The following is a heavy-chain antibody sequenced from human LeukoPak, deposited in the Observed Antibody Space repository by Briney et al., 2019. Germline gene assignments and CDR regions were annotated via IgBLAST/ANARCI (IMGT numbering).Heavy chain of an antibody. CDR1: GFHFTTYW. CDR2: ISPTGSTT. J-gene: IGHJ4*02. CDR3: ARGPNSNWSGLDF. Sequence: GGSLRLSCAVSGFHFTTYWMTWVRQAPGKGLVWVSRISPTGSTTSYADSVKGRFTVSRDNAKNTLYLQVNNLRAEDTAVYYCARGPNSNWSGLDFWGQGTLLTVSS. D-gene: IGHD6-6*01. V-gene: IGHV3-74*01.